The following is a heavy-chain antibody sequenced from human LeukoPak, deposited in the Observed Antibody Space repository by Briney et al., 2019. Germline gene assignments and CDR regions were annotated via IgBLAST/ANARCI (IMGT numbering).Heavy chain of an antibody. V-gene: IGHV3-23*01. CDR2: ISGSGDTT. Sequence: QAGGSLRLSCAASRFTFSSYTMSWVRQAPGKGLEWVSAISGSGDTTYYADSVKGRFTISRDNSKNTLYLQMNSLRAEDTAVYYCAKEPLYYYWGQGTLVTVSS. D-gene: IGHD2-21*01. CDR3: AKEPLYYY. CDR1: RFTFSSYT. J-gene: IGHJ4*02.